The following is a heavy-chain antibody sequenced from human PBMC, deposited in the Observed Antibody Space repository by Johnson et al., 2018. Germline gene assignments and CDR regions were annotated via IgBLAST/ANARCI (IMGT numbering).Heavy chain of an antibody. CDR3: AKRMSPTTLRWEAFDI. J-gene: IGHJ3*02. D-gene: IGHD2-2*01. CDR2: IGGSGSST. V-gene: IGHV3-23*04. Sequence: VQLVQSGGGLVQPGGSLRLTCAASGLTFSNYAMIWVRQAPGEGLDWVSAIGGSGSSTFYADSVKGRFTISRDNSKNTLYLQMNSLRADDTAVYYCAKRMSPTTLRWEAFDIWGQGTMVTVSS. CDR1: GLTFSNYA.